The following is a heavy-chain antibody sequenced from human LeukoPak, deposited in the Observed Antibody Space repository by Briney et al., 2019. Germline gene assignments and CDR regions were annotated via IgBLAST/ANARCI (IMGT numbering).Heavy chain of an antibody. CDR3: ARYGGFDY. J-gene: IGHJ4*02. CDR2: INAYNGNT. D-gene: IGHD4-23*01. V-gene: IGHV1-18*01. CDR1: GYTFTNYG. Sequence: ASVKVSCKSSGYTFTNYGITWVRQPPGQGREWMGWINAYNGNTNYAQKFQGRVTMTTDTSTSTAYMELRSLRSDDTAVYYCARYGGFDYWGQGTLVTVSS.